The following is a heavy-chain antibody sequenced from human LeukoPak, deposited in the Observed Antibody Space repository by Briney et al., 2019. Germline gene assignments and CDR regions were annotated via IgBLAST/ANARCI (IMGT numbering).Heavy chain of an antibody. D-gene: IGHD5-18*01. CDR3: ARELSGYSYAESRGDFDY. Sequence: PGGSLRLSCAASGFTFSSYEMNWVRQAPGKGLEWVSYISSSGSTIYYADSVKGRFTISRDNAKNSLYLQMNSLRAEDTAVYCCARELSGYSYAESRGDFDYWGQGTLVTVSS. J-gene: IGHJ4*02. CDR2: ISSSGSTI. CDR1: GFTFSSYE. V-gene: IGHV3-48*03.